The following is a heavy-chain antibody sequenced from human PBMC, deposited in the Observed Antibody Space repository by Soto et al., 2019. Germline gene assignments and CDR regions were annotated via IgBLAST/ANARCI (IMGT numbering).Heavy chain of an antibody. CDR2: ISGSGGST. J-gene: IGHJ4*02. Sequence: EVQLLESGGGLVQPGGSLRLSCAASGFTFSSYAMSWVRQAPGKGLEWVSAISGSGGSTYYADSVKGRFTISRDNSKNRLYLQMNSLRTEDTAVYYCAKGSGKLLSPFDDWGQGTLVTVSS. D-gene: IGHD3-10*01. CDR1: GFTFSSYA. V-gene: IGHV3-23*01. CDR3: AKGSGKLLSPFDD.